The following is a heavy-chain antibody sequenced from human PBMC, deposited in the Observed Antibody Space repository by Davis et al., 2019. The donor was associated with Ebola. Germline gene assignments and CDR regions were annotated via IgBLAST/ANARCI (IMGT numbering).Heavy chain of an antibody. CDR3: ARDRPHYYGSGKDGMDV. CDR2: ISSSGSTI. V-gene: IGHV3-11*01. J-gene: IGHJ6*02. CDR1: GFTFSAYY. D-gene: IGHD3-10*01. Sequence: PGGSLRLSCAASGFTFSAYYMSWIRQAPGKGLEWVSYISSSGSTIYYADSVKGRFTISRDNAKNSLYLQMNSLRAEDTAVYYCARDRPHYYGSGKDGMDVWGQGTTVTVSS.